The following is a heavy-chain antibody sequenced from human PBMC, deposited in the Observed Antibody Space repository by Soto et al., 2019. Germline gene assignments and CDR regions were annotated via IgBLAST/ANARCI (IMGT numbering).Heavy chain of an antibody. D-gene: IGHD3-9*01. V-gene: IGHV1-69*13. CDR3: ARGSYDILTGYYERYYYYGMDV. Sequence: SVKVSCKASGGTFSSYAISWVRQAPGQGLEWMGGIIPIFGTANYAQKFQGRVTITADESTSTAYMELSSLRSEDTAVYYCARGSYDILTGYYERYYYYGMDVWGQGTTVTVCS. CDR1: GGTFSSYA. CDR2: IIPIFGTA. J-gene: IGHJ6*02.